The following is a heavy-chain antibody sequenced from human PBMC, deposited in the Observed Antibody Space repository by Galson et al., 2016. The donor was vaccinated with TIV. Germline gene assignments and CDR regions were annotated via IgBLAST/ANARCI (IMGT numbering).Heavy chain of an antibody. J-gene: IGHJ3*02. V-gene: IGHV1-3*01. CDR1: GYTFTSHT. CDR2: INVCNGTT. Sequence: SVKVSCKASGYTFTSHTINWVRQAPGQRLEWMGWINVCNGTTKYVQKFKGRVTITSDTSARIAYMELSTLKFEDTAMYYCARDRLGAKRAFDIWGQGTLVTVSS. D-gene: IGHD3-16*01. CDR3: ARDRLGAKRAFDI.